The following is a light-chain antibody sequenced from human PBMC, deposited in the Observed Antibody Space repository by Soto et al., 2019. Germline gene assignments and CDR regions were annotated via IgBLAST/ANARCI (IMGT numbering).Light chain of an antibody. Sequence: QSALTQPASVSGSPGQSIAISCTGTNSDVGAHDLVSWYQHHPGKAPRLMIYAVYNRPSGVSDRLSGSKSANTASLTISGLQAEDEADYYCSSYTTSTTILFGGGTKLTVL. CDR2: AVY. J-gene: IGLJ2*01. CDR1: NSDVGAHDL. CDR3: SSYTTSTTIL. V-gene: IGLV2-14*01.